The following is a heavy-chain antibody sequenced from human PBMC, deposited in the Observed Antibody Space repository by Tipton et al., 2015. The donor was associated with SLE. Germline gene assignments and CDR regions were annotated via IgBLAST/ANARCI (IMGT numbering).Heavy chain of an antibody. CDR2: IYYGGTI. Sequence: TLSLTCTVSGDSITRSSFYWGWIRQPPGKGLEWIGSIYYGGTIYYNPSLKSRVTMSIDTSKNQFSLKLSSVTDVDTAVYYCARTAGRSVKLWYFDLWGRGTLVTVSS. D-gene: IGHD5-18*01. CDR1: GDSITRSSFY. V-gene: IGHV4-39*07. J-gene: IGHJ2*01. CDR3: ARTAGRSVKLWYFDL.